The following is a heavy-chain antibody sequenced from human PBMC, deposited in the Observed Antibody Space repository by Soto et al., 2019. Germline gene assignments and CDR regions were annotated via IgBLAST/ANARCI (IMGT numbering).Heavy chain of an antibody. CDR2: IKPIGGST. CDR1: GYTFTSYY. V-gene: IGHV1-46*01. CDR3: SRQEFDY. J-gene: IGHJ4*02. Sequence: QVQLVQSGAEVQKPGASVKVSCKASGYTFTSYYMHWVRKAPGQGLEWMGIIKPIGGSTSYAQKFQGRVTMTRDTSTRKDYMELISLRTEDTAVYYFSRQEFDYWGQGTLVTVSS.